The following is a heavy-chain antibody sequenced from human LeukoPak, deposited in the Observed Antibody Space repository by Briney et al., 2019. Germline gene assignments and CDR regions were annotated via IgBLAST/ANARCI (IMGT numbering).Heavy chain of an antibody. J-gene: IGHJ4*02. CDR1: GYTFTSYG. CDR2: ISAYNGNT. D-gene: IGHD6-6*01. Sequence: GASVKVSCKASGYTFTSYGISWVRQAPGQGLEWMGWISAYNGNTNYAQKLQGRVTMTTDTSTSTAYMELRSLRSDDTAVYYCAGDLGYSSSYPFDYWGQGTLVTVSS. V-gene: IGHV1-18*01. CDR3: AGDLGYSSSYPFDY.